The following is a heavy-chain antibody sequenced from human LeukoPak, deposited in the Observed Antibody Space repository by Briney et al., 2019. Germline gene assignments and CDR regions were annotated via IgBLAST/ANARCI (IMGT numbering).Heavy chain of an antibody. V-gene: IGHV1-2*02. Sequence: ASVKVSCKASGGTFSSYAISWVRQAPGQGLEWMGWINPNSGGTNYAQKFQGRVTMTRDTSISTAYMELSRLRSDDTAVYYCARVPEWFGELPSDYWGQGTLVTVSS. CDR1: GGTFSSYA. CDR2: INPNSGGT. D-gene: IGHD3-10*01. J-gene: IGHJ4*02. CDR3: ARVPEWFGELPSDY.